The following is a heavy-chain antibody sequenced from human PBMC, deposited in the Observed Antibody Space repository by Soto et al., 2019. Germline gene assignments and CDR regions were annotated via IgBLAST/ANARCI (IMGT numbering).Heavy chain of an antibody. Sequence: ASVKVSCKAFGYTFTIYYIHWVRQAPGQGLEWMGVINTSGGSPTYAQKFQDRVTMTRDTSTSTVYMELSSLRSEDTAVYYCARGGRHSDYYYYYGMDVWGQGTAVTVSS. V-gene: IGHV1-46*01. J-gene: IGHJ6*02. D-gene: IGHD6-25*01. CDR2: INTSGGSP. CDR1: GYTFTIYY. CDR3: ARGGRHSDYYYYYGMDV.